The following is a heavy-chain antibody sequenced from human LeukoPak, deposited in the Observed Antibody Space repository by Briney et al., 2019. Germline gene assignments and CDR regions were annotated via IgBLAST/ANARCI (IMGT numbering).Heavy chain of an antibody. V-gene: IGHV3-21*01. CDR3: ARASGYAYFDY. J-gene: IGHJ4*02. Sequence: GGSLRLSCAASGFTFSSYSMNWVRQAPGKGLEWVSSISSSSYIHYADSVKGRFTISRDNAKNSLYLQMNSLRAEDTAVYYCARASGYAYFDYWGQGTLVTVSS. CDR1: GFTFSSYS. D-gene: IGHD1-1*01. CDR2: ISSSSYI.